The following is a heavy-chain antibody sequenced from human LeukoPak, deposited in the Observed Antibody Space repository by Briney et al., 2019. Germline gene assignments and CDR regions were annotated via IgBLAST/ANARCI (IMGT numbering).Heavy chain of an antibody. CDR3: ARPYYDSSGYYHDAFDI. CDR2: IYTSGST. J-gene: IGHJ3*02. Sequence: PSETLSLTCTVSGDSINNYYWSWLRQLAGKGLEWIGRIYTSGSTNYNPSLKSRVTLSIDTSKNQFSLKLSSVTAADTAVYYCARPYYDSSGYYHDAFDIWGQGTMVTVSS. CDR1: GDSINNYY. V-gene: IGHV4-4*07. D-gene: IGHD3-22*01.